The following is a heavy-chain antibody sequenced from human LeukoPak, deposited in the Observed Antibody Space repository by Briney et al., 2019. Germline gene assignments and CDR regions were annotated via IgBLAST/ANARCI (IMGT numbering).Heavy chain of an antibody. CDR1: GFTFSSYS. Sequence: GGSQRLSCAASGFTFSSYSMNWVRQAPGKGLEWVSSISSSSSYIYYADSVKGRFTISRDNAKNSLYLQMNSLRAEDTAVYYCARDRYDSSGSDYWGQGTLVTVSS. D-gene: IGHD3-22*01. CDR3: ARDRYDSSGSDY. J-gene: IGHJ4*02. V-gene: IGHV3-21*01. CDR2: ISSSSSYI.